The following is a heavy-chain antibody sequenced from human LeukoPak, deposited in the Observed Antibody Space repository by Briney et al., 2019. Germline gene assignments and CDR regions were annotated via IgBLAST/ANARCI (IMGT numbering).Heavy chain of an antibody. Sequence: GGSLRLSCAASEFTFDDYSMHWVRQAPGKGLEWVSLITWDGGGTNYADSVKGRFTISRDNSKKSLFLQMSSLRTEDTAFYYCAKDTAPVLATVFDSWGQGTLVTVSS. J-gene: IGHJ4*02. V-gene: IGHV3-43*01. CDR3: AKDTAPVLATVFDS. D-gene: IGHD4-11*01. CDR1: EFTFDDYS. CDR2: ITWDGGGT.